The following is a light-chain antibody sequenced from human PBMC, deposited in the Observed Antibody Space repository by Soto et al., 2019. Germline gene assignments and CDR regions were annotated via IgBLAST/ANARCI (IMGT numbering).Light chain of an antibody. Sequence: QSALTKPPSVSGSPGQSITISCTGTRSDVGSYNRVAWYQQPPGTAPKLMIYEVSNRPSGVPARFSGSKSCNTASLTISGLQAEDEADYFCSSYTSTSTYVFGTGTKLTVL. CDR1: RSDVGSYNR. J-gene: IGLJ1*01. CDR3: SSYTSTSTYV. V-gene: IGLV2-18*02. CDR2: EVS.